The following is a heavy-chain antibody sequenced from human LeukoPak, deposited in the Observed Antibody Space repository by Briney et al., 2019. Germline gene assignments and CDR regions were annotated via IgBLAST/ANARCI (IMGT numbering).Heavy chain of an antibody. J-gene: IGHJ4*02. CDR3: AVGYDSSGYYFDY. CDR1: GGSFSGYY. Sequence: PSETLSLTCAVYGGSFSGYYWSWIRQPPGKGLEWIGEINHSGSTNYNPSLKSRVTISVDTSKNQFSLKLSSVTAADTAVYYCAVGYDSSGYYFDYWGQGTLVTVSS. D-gene: IGHD3-22*01. CDR2: INHSGST. V-gene: IGHV4-34*01.